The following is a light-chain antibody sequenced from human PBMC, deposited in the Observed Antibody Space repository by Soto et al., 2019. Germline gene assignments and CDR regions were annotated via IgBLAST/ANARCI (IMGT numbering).Light chain of an antibody. CDR3: QQYNKWPPLT. CDR1: QSVNND. J-gene: IGKJ4*01. Sequence: EIVMTQSPATLSVSPGGRVTLSCRASQSVNNDLAWYQQKPDQAPRLLIYGASTRATGIPARFSGSGFGTEFTLTISSLQSEDFAVYYCQQYNKWPPLTFGGGTKVEI. CDR2: GAS. V-gene: IGKV3-15*01.